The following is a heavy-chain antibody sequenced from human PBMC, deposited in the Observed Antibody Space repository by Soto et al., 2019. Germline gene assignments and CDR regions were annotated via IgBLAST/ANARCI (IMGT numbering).Heavy chain of an antibody. Sequence: QVQLQQWGAGLLRPSETLSLTCAVNGGSLSVYYWSWIRQPPGRGLGWVGEINHSGSTNYNPSLKSRVTMSVDTSKNQFSLKLSSVTAADTAVYYCARGPIAKDLGPFDYWGQGTLVTVSS. V-gene: IGHV4-34*01. J-gene: IGHJ4*02. CDR1: GGSLSVYY. CDR2: INHSGST. CDR3: ARGPIAKDLGPFDY.